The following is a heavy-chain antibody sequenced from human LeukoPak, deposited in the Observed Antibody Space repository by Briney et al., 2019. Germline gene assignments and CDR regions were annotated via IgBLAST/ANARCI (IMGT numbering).Heavy chain of an antibody. J-gene: IGHJ4*02. V-gene: IGHV3-23*01. CDR1: GLTFSDYS. CDR3: ARDRSGGTSEYYSDTSGFSTFDQ. CDR2: ISAGGGST. D-gene: IGHD3-22*01. Sequence: GGSLRLSCAASGLTFSDYSMTWVRQAPGKGLFWVSGISAGGGSTYYADSVKGRFTISRDNAQNTLYLQMNSLGAGDTAVYYCARDRSGGTSEYYSDTSGFSTFDQWGQGTLVTVSS.